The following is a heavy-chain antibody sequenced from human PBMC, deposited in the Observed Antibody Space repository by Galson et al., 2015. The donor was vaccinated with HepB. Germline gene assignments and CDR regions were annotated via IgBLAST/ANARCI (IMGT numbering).Heavy chain of an antibody. CDR2: INPSGGST. CDR3: ARDHSNYDIFPDY. Sequence: SVKVSCKASGYTFTSYYMHWVRQAPGQGLEWMGIINPSGGSTSYAQKFQGRVTMTRDTSTSTVYMELSSLRSEDTAVYYCARDHSNYDIFPDYWGQGTLVTVSP. V-gene: IGHV1-46*01. D-gene: IGHD3-9*01. J-gene: IGHJ4*02. CDR1: GYTFTSYY.